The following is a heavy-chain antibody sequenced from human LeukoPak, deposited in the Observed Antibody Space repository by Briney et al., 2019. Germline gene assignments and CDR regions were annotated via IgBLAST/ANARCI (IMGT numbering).Heavy chain of an antibody. Sequence: SETLSLTCAVYGGSFSGYYWSWIRQPPGKGLEWIGEINHSGSTNYNPSLKSRVTISVDTSKNQFSLKLSSVTAADTAVYYCARDPGVVGASLDYWGQGTLVTVSS. CDR3: ARDPGVVGASLDY. V-gene: IGHV4-34*01. J-gene: IGHJ4*02. CDR1: GGSFSGYY. D-gene: IGHD1-26*01. CDR2: INHSGST.